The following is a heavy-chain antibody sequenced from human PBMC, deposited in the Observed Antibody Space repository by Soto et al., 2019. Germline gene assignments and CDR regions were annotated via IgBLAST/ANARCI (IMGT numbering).Heavy chain of an antibody. CDR1: GGTFSIYA. Sequence: SVKVSCKASGGTFSIYAISWVRQAPGQGLEWMGGIIPIFGTANYAQKFQGRVTITADESTSTAYMELSSLRSEDTAVYYCARLTMVRGVPNWFDPWGQGTLVTVSS. V-gene: IGHV1-69*13. CDR3: ARLTMVRGVPNWFDP. D-gene: IGHD3-10*01. J-gene: IGHJ5*02. CDR2: IIPIFGTA.